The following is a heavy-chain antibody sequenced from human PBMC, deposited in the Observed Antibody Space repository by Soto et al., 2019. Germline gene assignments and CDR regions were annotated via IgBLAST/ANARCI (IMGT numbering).Heavy chain of an antibody. V-gene: IGHV3-48*01. CDR1: GFTFSTYN. D-gene: IGHD6-19*01. CDR2: ISASSDSI. CDR3: IKGGWLDY. J-gene: IGHJ4*02. Sequence: EVQLVESGGGLVQPGGSLRLSCSASGFTFSTYNMNWVRQAPGKGLEWLSDISASSDSIYYADSVKGRFIISRDNAKNSLFLQMNSLRVEDMAVYYCIKGGWLDYWGQGTLVTVSS.